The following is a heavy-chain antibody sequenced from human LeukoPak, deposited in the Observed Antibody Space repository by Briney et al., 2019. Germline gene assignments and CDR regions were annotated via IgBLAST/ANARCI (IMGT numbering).Heavy chain of an antibody. CDR2: IYYSGST. V-gene: IGHV4-39*07. D-gene: IGHD2-2*01. CDR1: GGSISSSSYY. CDR3: ASRERGYCSSTSCYRSAFDI. J-gene: IGHJ3*02. Sequence: SETLSLTCTVSGGSISSSSYYWGWIRQPPGKGLEWIGSIYYSGSTYYNPSLKSRVTISVDTSKNQFSLKLSSVTAADTAVYYCASRERGYCSSTSCYRSAFDIWGQGTMVTVSS.